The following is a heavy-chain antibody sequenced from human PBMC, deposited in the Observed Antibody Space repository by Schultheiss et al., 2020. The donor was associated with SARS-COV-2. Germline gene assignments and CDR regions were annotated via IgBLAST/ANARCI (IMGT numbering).Heavy chain of an antibody. CDR3: ARKGDGDYGYYYGMDV. CDR2: IYYSGST. Sequence: SETLSLTCAVYGGSFSGYYWSWIRQHPGKGLEWIGYIYYSGSTYYNPSLKSRVTISVDTSKNQFSLKLNSVTAADTAVYYCARKGDGDYGYYYGMDVWGQGTTVTVSS. D-gene: IGHD4-17*01. J-gene: IGHJ6*02. CDR1: GGSFSGYY. V-gene: IGHV4-34*01.